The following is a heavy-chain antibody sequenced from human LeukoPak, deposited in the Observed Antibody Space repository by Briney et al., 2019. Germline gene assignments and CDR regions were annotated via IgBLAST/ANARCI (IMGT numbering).Heavy chain of an antibody. V-gene: IGHV1-69*05. CDR2: IIPIFGTA. CDR1: GGTFSSYA. Sequence: ASVKVSCKASGGTFSSYAIGWVRQAPGQGLEWMGRIIPIFGTANYAQKFQGRVTITTDESTSTAYMELSSLRSEDTAVYYCAGSGVVPAAITYYYYYMDVWGKGTTVTVSS. D-gene: IGHD2-2*02. J-gene: IGHJ6*03. CDR3: AGSGVVPAAITYYYYYMDV.